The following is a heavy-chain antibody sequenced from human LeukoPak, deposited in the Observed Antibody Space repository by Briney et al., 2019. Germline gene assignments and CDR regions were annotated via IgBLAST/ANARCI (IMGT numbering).Heavy chain of an antibody. CDR1: GGSFSGYY. D-gene: IGHD3-3*01. CDR2: INHSGST. Sequence: SETLSLTCAVYGGSFSGYYWSWIRQPPGKGLEWIGEINHSGSTNYNPSLKSRVTISVDTSKNQFSLKLSSVTAADTAVYYCARGPGSYDFRTDNWFDPWGQGTLVTVSS. V-gene: IGHV4-34*01. J-gene: IGHJ5*02. CDR3: ARGPGSYDFRTDNWFDP.